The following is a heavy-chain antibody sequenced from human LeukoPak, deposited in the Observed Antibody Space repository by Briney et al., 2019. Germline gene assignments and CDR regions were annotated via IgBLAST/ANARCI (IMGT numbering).Heavy chain of an antibody. CDR2: ISSSSSTI. V-gene: IGHV3-48*04. CDR3: AKAYSGLYYYGMDV. CDR1: GFTFSSYA. Sequence: GGSLRLSCAASGFTFSSYAMSWVRQAPGKGLEWVSYISSSSSTIYYTDSVKSRFTISRDNAKNSLYLQMNSLRAEDTAVYYCAKAYSGLYYYGMDVWGQGTTVTVSS. D-gene: IGHD5-12*01. J-gene: IGHJ6*02.